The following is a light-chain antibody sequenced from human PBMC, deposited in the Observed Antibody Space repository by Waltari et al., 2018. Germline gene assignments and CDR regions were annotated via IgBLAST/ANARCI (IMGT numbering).Light chain of an antibody. J-gene: IGKJ2*01. V-gene: IGKV4-1*01. Sequence: DIVMPQSPDSLAVSLGERATINCKSSQSVLYSSNNKNYLAWYQQKPGQPPKLLIYWASTRESGVPDRFSGSGSGTDFTLTISSLQAEDVAVYYCQQCYLTPYTFGQGTNLEIK. CDR1: QSVLYSSNNKNY. CDR2: WAS. CDR3: QQCYLTPYT.